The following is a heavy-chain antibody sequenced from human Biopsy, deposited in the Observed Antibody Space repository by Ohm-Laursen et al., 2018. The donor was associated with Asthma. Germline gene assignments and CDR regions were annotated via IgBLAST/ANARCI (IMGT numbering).Heavy chain of an antibody. V-gene: IGHV3-53*01. CDR2: IYSSGTS. CDR3: ARGDSSGWSQYYFDY. J-gene: IGHJ4*02. D-gene: IGHD6-19*01. CDR1: GFTVSRDY. Sequence: SLSLSCAASGFTVSRDYMFWVRQAPGKGLEWVSVIYSSGTSHTADSVRGRFTISRYYSKNTLYLQMHSRRAEDTAVYYCARGDSSGWSQYYFDYWGQGTLVTVSS.